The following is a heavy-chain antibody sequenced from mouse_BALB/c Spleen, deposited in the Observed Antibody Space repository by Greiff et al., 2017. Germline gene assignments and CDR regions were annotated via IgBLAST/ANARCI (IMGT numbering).Heavy chain of an antibody. J-gene: IGHJ3*01. CDR1: GFSLTSYG. CDR2: IWSGGST. Sequence: VQLQQSGPGLVQPSQSLSITCTVSGFSLTSYGVHWVRQSPGKGLEWLGVIWSGGSTDYNAAFISRLSISKDNSKSQVFFKMNSLQANDTARYYCARDPPYGYGFAYWGQGTLVTVSA. D-gene: IGHD2-2*01. CDR3: ARDPPYGYGFAY. V-gene: IGHV2-2*02.